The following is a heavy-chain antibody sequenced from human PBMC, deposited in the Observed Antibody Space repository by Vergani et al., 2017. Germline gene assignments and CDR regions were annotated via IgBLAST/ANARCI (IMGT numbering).Heavy chain of an antibody. CDR3: ARGQWLPTLSFDY. J-gene: IGHJ4*02. CDR2: INPNSGGT. Sequence: QVQLVQSGAEVKKPGASVKVSCKASGYTFTGYYMHWVRQAPGQGLEWMRWINPNSGGTNYAQNFQGRVTMTRDTSISTAYMELSRLRSDDTAVYYCARGQWLPTLSFDYWGQGTLVTVSS. CDR1: GYTFTGYY. D-gene: IGHD6-19*01. V-gene: IGHV1-2*02.